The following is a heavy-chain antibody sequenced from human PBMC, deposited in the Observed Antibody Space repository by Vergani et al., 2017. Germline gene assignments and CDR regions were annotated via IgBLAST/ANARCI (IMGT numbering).Heavy chain of an antibody. CDR3: AKDSLDNSSGWYPSY. D-gene: IGHD6-19*01. V-gene: IGHV3-30*18. CDR2: ISYDGSNK. CDR1: GFTFSSYC. J-gene: IGHJ4*02. Sequence: VQLLESGGGLVQPGGSLRLSCAASGFTFSSYCMHWVRQAPGKGLEWVAVISYDGSNKYYADSVKGRFTISRDNSKNTLYLQMNSLRAEDTAVYYCAKDSLDNSSGWYPSYWGQGTLVTVSS.